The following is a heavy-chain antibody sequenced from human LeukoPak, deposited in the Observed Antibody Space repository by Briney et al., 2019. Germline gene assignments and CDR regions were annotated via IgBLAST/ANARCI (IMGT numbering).Heavy chain of an antibody. J-gene: IGHJ4*02. CDR3: ARGGRGAQQQLVGLTYFDY. Sequence: SETLSLTCSVSGVSISSGYYWGWIRQPPGKGLEWIGSFYLSGSTYYNPSLKSRIPYYNPSLKSRVTISVDTSKNQFSLRLSSVTAADTAVYYCARGGRGAQQQLVGLTYFDYWGQGTLVTVSS. V-gene: IGHV4-38-2*02. CDR1: GVSISSGYY. CDR2: FYLSGST. D-gene: IGHD6-13*01.